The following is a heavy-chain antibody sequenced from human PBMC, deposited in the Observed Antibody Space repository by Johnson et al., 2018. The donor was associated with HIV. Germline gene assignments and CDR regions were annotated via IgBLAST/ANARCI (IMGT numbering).Heavy chain of an antibody. CDR1: GFTFDDYG. Sequence: VQLVESGGGVVRPGGSLRLSCAASGFTFDDYGMSWVRRAPGKGLEWVSGINWNGGSTGYADSVKGRFNIPRDNAKNSLYVQMNSLRAEDTALYYCARITYYYGSGSYSGAFDIWGQGTMVTVSS. D-gene: IGHD3-10*01. CDR3: ARITYYYGSGSYSGAFDI. J-gene: IGHJ3*02. CDR2: INWNGGST. V-gene: IGHV3-20*04.